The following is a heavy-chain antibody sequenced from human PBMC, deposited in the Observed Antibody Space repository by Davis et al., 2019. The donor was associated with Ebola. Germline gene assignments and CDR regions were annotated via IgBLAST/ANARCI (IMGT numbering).Heavy chain of an antibody. CDR1: GGSISSYY. V-gene: IGHV4-4*07. D-gene: IGHD3-10*01. CDR2: IYTSGST. Sequence: PSETLSLTCTVSGGSISSYYWSWIRQPAGKGLEWIGRIYTSGSTNYNPSLKSRVTMSVDTSKNQFSLKLSSVTAADTAVYYCARDRGTMVQGVIIKGYYYYGMDVWGQGTTVTVSS. CDR3: ARDRGTMVQGVIIKGYYYYGMDV. J-gene: IGHJ6*02.